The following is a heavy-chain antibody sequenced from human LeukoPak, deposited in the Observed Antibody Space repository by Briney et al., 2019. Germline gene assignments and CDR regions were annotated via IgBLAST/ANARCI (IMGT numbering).Heavy chain of an antibody. CDR1: GFTFSSYS. D-gene: IGHD2-15*01. Sequence: GGSLRLSCAASGFTFSSYSMNWVRQSPGKGLEWVSYMSSSSSTIYYADSVKGRFNISRDNAKNSLYLQMNSLRAEDTAVYYCARVVGYYYYMDVWGKGTTVTVSS. J-gene: IGHJ6*03. CDR3: ARVVGYYYYMDV. V-gene: IGHV3-48*04. CDR2: MSSSSSTI.